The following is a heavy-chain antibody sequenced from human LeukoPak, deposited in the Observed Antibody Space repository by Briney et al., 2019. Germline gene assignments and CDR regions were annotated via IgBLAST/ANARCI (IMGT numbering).Heavy chain of an antibody. CDR2: ISTYNDNT. CDR3: VRDGRTAAAGSKGYFDY. Sequence: ASVKVSCKASGYTFTSYGISWVRQAPGQGLEWMTWISTYNDNTNYAQKFQGRVTMTTDTSTSTAYMELRSLRSDDTAVYYCVRDGRTAAAGSKGYFDYWGQGTLVTVSS. J-gene: IGHJ4*02. D-gene: IGHD6-13*01. V-gene: IGHV1-18*01. CDR1: GYTFTSYG.